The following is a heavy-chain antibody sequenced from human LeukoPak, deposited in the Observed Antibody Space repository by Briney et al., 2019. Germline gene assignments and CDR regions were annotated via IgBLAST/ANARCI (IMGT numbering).Heavy chain of an antibody. CDR2: IYTSGST. Sequence: SETLSLTCTVSGGSISSYYWSWIRQPAGKGLEWIGRIYTSGSTNYNPSLKSRVTISVDKSKNQFSLKLSSVTAADTAVYYCARVGDYNWFVPWGQGTLVTVSS. J-gene: IGHJ5*02. CDR3: ARVGDYNWFVP. V-gene: IGHV4-4*07. CDR1: GGSISSYY. D-gene: IGHD4-17*01.